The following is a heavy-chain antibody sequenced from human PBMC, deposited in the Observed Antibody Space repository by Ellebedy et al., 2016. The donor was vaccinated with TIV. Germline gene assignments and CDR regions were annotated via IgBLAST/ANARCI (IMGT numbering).Heavy chain of an antibody. Sequence: MPSETLSLTCTVSGGSISNSAYYWDWFRQPPGKGLEWIGSIYYSLSAYYNPSLKSRVTVSVDTSKNQFSLNLSSVTAADTAVYYCSRDPALPRGRFDTWGQGTLVTVSS. V-gene: IGHV4-39*07. J-gene: IGHJ5*02. CDR1: GGSISNSAYY. CDR2: IYYSLSA. CDR3: SRDPALPRGRFDT.